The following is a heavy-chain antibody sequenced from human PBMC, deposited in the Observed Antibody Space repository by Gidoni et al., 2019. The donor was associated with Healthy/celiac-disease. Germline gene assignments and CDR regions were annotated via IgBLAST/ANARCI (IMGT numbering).Heavy chain of an antibody. CDR2: IIPIFGTA. Sequence: QVQLVQSVAEVKKPGSSVKVSCKASGGSFSSYAISWVRQAPGQGLEWMGGIIPIFGTANYAQKFQGRVTITADESTSTAYMELSSLRSEDTAVYYCARGATHYYDSSGYYFAFDYWGQGTLVTVSS. D-gene: IGHD3-22*01. CDR1: GGSFSSYA. V-gene: IGHV1-69*01. CDR3: ARGATHYYDSSGYYFAFDY. J-gene: IGHJ4*02.